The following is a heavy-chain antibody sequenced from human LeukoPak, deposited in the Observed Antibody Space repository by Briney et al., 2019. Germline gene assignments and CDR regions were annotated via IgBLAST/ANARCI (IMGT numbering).Heavy chain of an antibody. CDR1: GFTFSSYG. CDR3: AKDHEDIVVVPAAIPRHYYYYYMDV. V-gene: IGHV3-33*06. CDR2: IWYDGSNK. D-gene: IGHD2-2*02. J-gene: IGHJ6*03. Sequence: PGRSLRLSCAASGFTFSSYGMHWVRQAPGKGLGWVAVIWYDGSNKYYADSVKGRFTISRDNSKNTLYLQMNSLRAEDTAVYYCAKDHEDIVVVPAAIPRHYYYYYMDVWGKGTTVTVSS.